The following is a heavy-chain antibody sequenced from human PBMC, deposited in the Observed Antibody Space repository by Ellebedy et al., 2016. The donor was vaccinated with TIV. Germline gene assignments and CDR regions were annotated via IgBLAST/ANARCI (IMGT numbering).Heavy chain of an antibody. V-gene: IGHV1-18*01. J-gene: IGHJ4*02. D-gene: IGHD3-10*01. Sequence: AASVKVSCKASGYTFTSYGISWVRQAPGQGLEWMGWISAYNGNTNYAQKLQGRVTMTTDTSTSTAYMELRSLRSDDTAVYYCARGGVLLWFGEGYYFDYWGQGTLVTVSS. CDR3: ARGGVLLWFGEGYYFDY. CDR1: GYTFTSYG. CDR2: ISAYNGNT.